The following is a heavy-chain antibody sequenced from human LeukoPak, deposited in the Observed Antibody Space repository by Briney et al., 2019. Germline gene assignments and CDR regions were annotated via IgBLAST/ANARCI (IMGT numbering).Heavy chain of an antibody. J-gene: IGHJ3*02. V-gene: IGHV4-61*02. CDR3: ARRYYDYVWGSYRPDAFDI. Sequence: SETLSLTCTVSGGSISSGSYYWSWIRQPAGKGLEWIGRIYNSGSTNYNPSLKSRVTISVDTSKNQFSLKLSSVTAADTAVYYCARRYYDYVWGSYRPDAFDIWGQGTMVTVSS. CDR1: GGSISSGSYY. D-gene: IGHD3-16*02. CDR2: IYNSGST.